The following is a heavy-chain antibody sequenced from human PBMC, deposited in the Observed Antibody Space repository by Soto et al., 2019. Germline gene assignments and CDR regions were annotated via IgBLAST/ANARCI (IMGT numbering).Heavy chain of an antibody. Sequence: SETLSLTCTVSGGSISSYYWSWIRQPPGKGLEWIGYIYYSGSTNYNPSLKSRLTISVDTSKNQFSLKLSSVTAADTAVYYCARSDHYYYDSSGYWDYCGQGTLVTVSS. CDR3: ARSDHYYYDSSGYWDY. J-gene: IGHJ4*02. CDR1: GGSISSYY. D-gene: IGHD3-22*01. V-gene: IGHV4-59*08. CDR2: IYYSGST.